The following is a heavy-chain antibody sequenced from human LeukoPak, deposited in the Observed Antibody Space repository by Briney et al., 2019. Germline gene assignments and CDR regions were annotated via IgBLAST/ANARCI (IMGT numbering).Heavy chain of an antibody. CDR2: MNPNSGNT. Sequence: ASVKVSCKASGYTFTSYDINWVRQATGQGLEWMGWMNPNSGNTGYAQKFQGRVTMTRITSISTAYMELSSLRSEDTAVYYYARQNYYDSSGYYYRTPADYWGQGTLVTVSS. CDR3: ARQNYYDSSGYYYRTPADY. J-gene: IGHJ4*02. V-gene: IGHV1-8*01. D-gene: IGHD3-22*01. CDR1: GYTFTSYD.